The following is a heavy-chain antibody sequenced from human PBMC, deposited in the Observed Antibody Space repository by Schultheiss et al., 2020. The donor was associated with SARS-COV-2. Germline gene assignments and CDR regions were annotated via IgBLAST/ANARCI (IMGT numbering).Heavy chain of an antibody. Sequence: GGSLRLSCAASGFNFSSYSMNWVRQAPGKGLEWVSYISSSSSTIYYADSVKGRFTISRDNSKNTLYLQMNSLRAEDTAVYYCARDRYYYYGMDVWGQGTTVTVSS. V-gene: IGHV3-48*01. CDR3: ARDRYYYYGMDV. J-gene: IGHJ6*02. CDR2: ISSSSSTI. CDR1: GFNFSSYS.